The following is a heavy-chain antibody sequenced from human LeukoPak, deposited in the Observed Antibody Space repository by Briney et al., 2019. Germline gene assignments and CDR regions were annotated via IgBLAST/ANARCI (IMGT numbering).Heavy chain of an antibody. D-gene: IGHD3-16*02. V-gene: IGHV5-51*01. CDR2: IYPGASDT. J-gene: IGHJ5*02. CDR1: GYSFTSYW. Sequence: GESLKISCKGSGYSFTSYWIGWVRQMPGKDLEWMGIIYPGASDTRYSPSFQGQVTISADKSISTAYLQWSSLKASDTAMYYCARLSSPGTKYNWFDPWGQGTLVTVSS. CDR3: ARLSSPGTKYNWFDP.